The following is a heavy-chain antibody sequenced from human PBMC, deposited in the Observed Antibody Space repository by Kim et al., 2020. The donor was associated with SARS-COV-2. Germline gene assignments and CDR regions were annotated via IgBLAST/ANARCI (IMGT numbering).Heavy chain of an antibody. D-gene: IGHD2-2*01. CDR2: ISAYNGNT. CDR3: AREVPGYCSSTSCYSDY. V-gene: IGHV1-18*04. J-gene: IGHJ4*02. Sequence: ASVKVSCKASGYTFTSYGISWVRQAPGQGLEWMGWISAYNGNTNYAQKLQGRVTMTTDTSTSTAYMELRSLRSDDTAGYYCAREVPGYCSSTSCYSDYWGQGTLVTVSS. CDR1: GYTFTSYG.